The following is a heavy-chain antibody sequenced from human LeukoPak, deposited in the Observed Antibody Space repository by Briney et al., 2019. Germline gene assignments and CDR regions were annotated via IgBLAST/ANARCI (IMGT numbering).Heavy chain of an antibody. CDR2: IIPILGIA. J-gene: IGHJ6*02. V-gene: IGHV1-69*04. D-gene: IGHD5-18*01. Sequence: SVKVSCKASGGTFSSYAISWVRQAPGQGFEWMGRIIPILGIANYAQKFQGRVTITADKSTSTAYMELSSLRSEDTAVYYCARDIQLWSRYYYYYGMDVWGQGTTVTVSS. CDR1: GGTFSSYA. CDR3: ARDIQLWSRYYYYYGMDV.